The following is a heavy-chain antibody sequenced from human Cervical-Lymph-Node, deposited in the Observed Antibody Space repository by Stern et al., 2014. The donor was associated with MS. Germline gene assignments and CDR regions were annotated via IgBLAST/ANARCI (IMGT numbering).Heavy chain of an antibody. D-gene: IGHD4-17*01. V-gene: IGHV1-69*01. J-gene: IGHJ6*02. CDR3: ASPSTVTVGTMDV. Sequence: VQLVESGAEVKQPGSSVKVSCKASGGTFNTYAINWVRQAPGQGLEWMGGIIPIFGTPNYAQKFQGRGTLSPAESTRPLYMELSSLRSKDTAMYYCASPSTVTVGTMDVWGQGTTVTVSS. CDR2: IIPIFGTP. CDR1: GGTFNTYA.